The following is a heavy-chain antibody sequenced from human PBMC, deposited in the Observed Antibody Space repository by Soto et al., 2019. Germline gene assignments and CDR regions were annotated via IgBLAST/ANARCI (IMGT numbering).Heavy chain of an antibody. CDR1: GGSISSGGYY. D-gene: IGHD2-8*01. V-gene: IGHV4-31*03. Sequence: QVQLQESGPGLVKPSQTLSLTCTVSGGSISSGGYYWSWIRQHPGKGLEWIGYIYYSGSTYYNPSLKSRVTISVDTSKNQFSLKLSSVTAADTAVYYCARAYLCTNSVCYHDGDAFDIWGQGTMVTVSS. CDR3: ARAYLCTNSVCYHDGDAFDI. CDR2: IYYSGST. J-gene: IGHJ3*02.